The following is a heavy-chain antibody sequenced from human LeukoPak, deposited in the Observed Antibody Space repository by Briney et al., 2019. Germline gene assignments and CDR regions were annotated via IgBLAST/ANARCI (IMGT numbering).Heavy chain of an antibody. J-gene: IGHJ3*02. D-gene: IGHD5-12*01. Sequence: GGSLRLSCAASGFTFGSHAMSWVRQAPGKGLEWVSAIGGGGVSTYYADSVKGRFTISRDNSKNTLYLQMNSLRAEDTTVYYCAKSIGSGYDSGDDAFDIWGQGTMVTVSS. V-gene: IGHV3-23*01. CDR1: GFTFGSHA. CDR2: IGGGGVST. CDR3: AKSIGSGYDSGDDAFDI.